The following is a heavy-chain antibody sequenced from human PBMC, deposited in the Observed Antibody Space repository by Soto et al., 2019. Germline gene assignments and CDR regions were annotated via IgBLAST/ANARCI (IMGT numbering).Heavy chain of an antibody. J-gene: IGHJ6*02. CDR3: VHSRGSPQYYYYYSLDV. Sequence: QITLKESSPALAKPTQTLTLTGSFSGFSLSTSAVGVGWILQPPGKALEWLALIYWDGDKRYSPSLKSRLTITKDTSKTQVVLTMTNMDPVYTATYFCVHSRGSPQYYYYYSLDVWGQGTTVTVSS. D-gene: IGHD1-26*01. CDR2: IYWDGDK. V-gene: IGHV2-5*02. CDR1: GFSLSTSAVG.